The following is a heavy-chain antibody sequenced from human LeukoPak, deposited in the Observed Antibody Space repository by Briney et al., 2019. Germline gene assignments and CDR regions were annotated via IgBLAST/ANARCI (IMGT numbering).Heavy chain of an antibody. Sequence: GGSLRLSCAASGFTFSSYGMPWVRQAPGKGLEWVAVISYDGSNKYYADSVKGRFTISRDNSKNTLYLQMNSLRAEDTAMYYCVRDRGYCSGGTCYALWDYWGQGTLVTVSS. V-gene: IGHV3-30*03. D-gene: IGHD2-15*01. CDR3: VRDRGYCSGGTCYALWDY. CDR2: ISYDGSNK. CDR1: GFTFSSYG. J-gene: IGHJ4*02.